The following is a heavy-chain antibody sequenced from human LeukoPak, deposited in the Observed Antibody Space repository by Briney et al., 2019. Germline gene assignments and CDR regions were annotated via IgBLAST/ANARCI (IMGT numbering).Heavy chain of an antibody. J-gene: IGHJ5*02. Sequence: ASVKASCKASGYTFTGYYMHWVRQAPGQGLERMGWINPNSGGTNYAQKFQGRVTMTRDTSISTAYMELSRLRSDDTAVYYCARSYCTNGVCYVRGGLDPWGQGTLVTVSS. CDR1: GYTFTGYY. D-gene: IGHD2-8*01. CDR2: INPNSGGT. CDR3: ARSYCTNGVCYVRGGLDP. V-gene: IGHV1-2*02.